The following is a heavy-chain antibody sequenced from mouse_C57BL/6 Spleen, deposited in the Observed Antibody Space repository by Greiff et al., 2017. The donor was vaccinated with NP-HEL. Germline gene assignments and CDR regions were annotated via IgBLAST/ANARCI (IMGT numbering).Heavy chain of an antibody. Sequence: EVQLQQSGPELVKPGASVKMSCKASGYTFTDYNMHWVKQSHGKSLEWIGYINPNNGGTSYNQKFKGKATLTVNKSSSTAYMELRSLTSEDSAVYYCARSYYSNIYAMDYWGQGTSVTVSS. J-gene: IGHJ4*01. CDR2: INPNNGGT. CDR3: ARSYYSNIYAMDY. V-gene: IGHV1-22*01. D-gene: IGHD2-5*01. CDR1: GYTFTDYN.